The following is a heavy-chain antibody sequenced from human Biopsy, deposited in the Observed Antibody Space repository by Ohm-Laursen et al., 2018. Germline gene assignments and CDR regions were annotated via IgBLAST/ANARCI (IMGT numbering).Heavy chain of an antibody. J-gene: IGHJ2*01. CDR3: ARRSAANWYFNL. CDR2: IYNTGDT. D-gene: IGHD6-25*01. Sequence: PGTLSLTCTVSGGSITSYSWSWIRQPPGKGLEPIGYIYNTGDTTYNPSLQSRVTISLDTSNNQLSLSLRSVTAADAAVYYCARRSAANWYFNLWGRGTLVTVSS. CDR1: GGSITSYS. V-gene: IGHV4-59*08.